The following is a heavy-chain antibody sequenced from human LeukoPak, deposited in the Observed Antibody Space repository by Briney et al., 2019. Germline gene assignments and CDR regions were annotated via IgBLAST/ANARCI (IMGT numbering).Heavy chain of an antibody. Sequence: SETLTLTCNVSGGSMRNFYWSWIRQPAGKGLEWIGRIYFSGSTDYNPSLKSRVTMSVDTSTNHFSLRLSSVTAADTAVYYCARMYSRQHGFDLWGQGTLVTVSS. J-gene: IGHJ5*02. CDR3: ARMYSRQHGFDL. CDR2: IYFSGST. D-gene: IGHD1-26*01. CDR1: GGSMRNFY. V-gene: IGHV4-4*07.